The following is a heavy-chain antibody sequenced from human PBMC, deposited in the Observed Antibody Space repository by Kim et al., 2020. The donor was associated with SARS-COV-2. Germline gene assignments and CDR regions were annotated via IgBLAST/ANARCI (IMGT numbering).Heavy chain of an antibody. V-gene: IGHV4-59*08. D-gene: IGHD4-17*01. CDR1: GGSISSYY. CDR3: ARHLVGSGFYGGLVWDY. J-gene: IGHJ4*02. Sequence: SETLSLTCTVSGGSISSYYWSWIRQPPGKGLEWIGYIYYSGSTNYNPSLKSRVTISVDTSKNQFSLKLSSVTAADTAVYYCARHLVGSGFYGGLVWDYWGQGTLVTVSS. CDR2: IYYSGST.